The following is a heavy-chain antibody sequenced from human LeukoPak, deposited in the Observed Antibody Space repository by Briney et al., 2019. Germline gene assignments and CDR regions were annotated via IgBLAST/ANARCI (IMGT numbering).Heavy chain of an antibody. CDR3: ARGAFWGGYYYLYYYYYYYMDV. D-gene: IGHD3-3*01. CDR2: INHSGST. J-gene: IGHJ6*03. Sequence: SETLSLTCAVYGGSFSGYYWSWIRQPPGKGLEWIGEINHSGSTNYNPSLKSRVTISVDTSKNQFSLKLSSVTAADTAVYYCARGAFWGGYYYLYYYYYYYMDVWGKGTTVTVSS. V-gene: IGHV4-34*01. CDR1: GGSFSGYY.